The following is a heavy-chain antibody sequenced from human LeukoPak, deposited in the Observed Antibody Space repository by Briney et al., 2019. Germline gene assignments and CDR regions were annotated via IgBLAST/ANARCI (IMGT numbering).Heavy chain of an antibody. Sequence: PSETLSLTCAVSGGSISSDYWSWIRQPPGKGLEWIGYIYYSGNTNYNPSLQSRVTISVGTSEKQFSLRLSSVTAADTAVYYCARVPGRDCSGTGCRELVKFDYWGQGILVTVSS. J-gene: IGHJ4*02. V-gene: IGHV4-59*01. CDR1: GGSISSDY. CDR3: ARVPGRDCSGTGCRELVKFDY. D-gene: IGHD6-19*01. CDR2: IYYSGNT.